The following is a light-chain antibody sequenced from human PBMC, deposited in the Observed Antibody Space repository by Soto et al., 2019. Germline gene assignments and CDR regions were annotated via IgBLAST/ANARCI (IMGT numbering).Light chain of an antibody. J-gene: IGKJ1*01. CDR2: GAS. CDR3: QQYGSSGT. V-gene: IGKV3-20*01. Sequence: DIVLTRTPATLSLSPGRRRAPSCRASQRFRGLLAWYQQKPGHAPRLLIYGASNRATGIPDRFSVSGSGTDFTLPTSRLAPEDFAVDYCQQYGSSGTFGQGTKV. CDR1: QRFRGL.